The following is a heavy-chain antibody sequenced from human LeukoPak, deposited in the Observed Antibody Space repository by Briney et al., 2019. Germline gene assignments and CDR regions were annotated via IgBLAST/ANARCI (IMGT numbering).Heavy chain of an antibody. CDR2: INPSGGST. D-gene: IGHD6-6*01. V-gene: IGHV1-46*01. CDR1: GYTFTSYY. CDR3: ARVKPRIGGGSIAAYDY. Sequence: VASVKVSCKASGYTFTSYYMHWVRQAPGQGLEWMGIINPSGGSTSYAQKFQGRVTMTRDTSTSTVYMELSSLGSEDTAVYYCARVKPRIGGGSIAAYDYWGQGTLVTVSS. J-gene: IGHJ4*02.